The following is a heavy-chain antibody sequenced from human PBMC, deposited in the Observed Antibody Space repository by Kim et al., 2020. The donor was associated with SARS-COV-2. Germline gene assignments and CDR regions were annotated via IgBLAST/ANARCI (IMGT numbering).Heavy chain of an antibody. CDR1: GFTFSSYD. J-gene: IGHJ2*01. CDR3: ARGKGFWSGSIYWYFDL. CDR2: IGTAGDT. Sequence: GGSLRLSCAASGFTFSSYDMHWVRQATGKGLEWVSAIGTAGDTYYPGSVKGRFTISIENAKNSLYLQMNSLRAGDTAVYYCARGKGFWSGSIYWYFDLWGRGTLVTVSS. D-gene: IGHD3-3*01. V-gene: IGHV3-13*04.